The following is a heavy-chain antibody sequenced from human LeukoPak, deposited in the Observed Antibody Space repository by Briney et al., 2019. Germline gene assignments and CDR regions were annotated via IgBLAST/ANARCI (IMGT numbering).Heavy chain of an antibody. CDR2: IRQDGSVN. Sequence: PGGSLRLSCEASGFTFSSYWMSWVRQAPGKGLEWVATIRQDGSVNHCVDSVKGRFTVSRDNAWNSLYLQMDSLRAEDTAVYYCAKAIGSMIEYFQHWGQGTLATVSS. V-gene: IGHV3-7*03. CDR3: AKAIGSMIEYFQH. J-gene: IGHJ1*01. D-gene: IGHD3-22*01. CDR1: GFTFSSYW.